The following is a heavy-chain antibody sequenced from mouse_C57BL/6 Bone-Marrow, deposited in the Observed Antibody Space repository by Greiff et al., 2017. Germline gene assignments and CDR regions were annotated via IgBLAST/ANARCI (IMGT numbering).Heavy chain of an antibody. Sequence: QVQLKESGAELARPGASVKLSCKASGYTFTSYGISWVKQRTGQGLEWIGEIYPRSGNTYYNEKFKGKATLTADKSSSTAYLELRSLTSEESAVYFCARQLRLRPLAYWGQGTLVTVSA. J-gene: IGHJ3*01. CDR2: IYPRSGNT. CDR3: ARQLRLRPLAY. CDR1: GYTFTSYG. V-gene: IGHV1-81*01. D-gene: IGHD3-2*02.